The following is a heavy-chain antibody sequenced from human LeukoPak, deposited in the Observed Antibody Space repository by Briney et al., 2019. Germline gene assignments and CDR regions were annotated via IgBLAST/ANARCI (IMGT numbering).Heavy chain of an antibody. J-gene: IGHJ3*02. CDR1: GFTFSSYS. V-gene: IGHV3-48*04. CDR2: VSSSSSTI. D-gene: IGHD4-17*01. CDR3: ASSPMTTADAFDI. Sequence: GGSLRLSCAASGFTFSSYSMNWVRQAPGKGLEWVSYVSSSSSTIYYADSVKGRFTISRDNAKNSLYLQMNSLRAEDTAVYYCASSPMTTADAFDIWGQGTMVTVSS.